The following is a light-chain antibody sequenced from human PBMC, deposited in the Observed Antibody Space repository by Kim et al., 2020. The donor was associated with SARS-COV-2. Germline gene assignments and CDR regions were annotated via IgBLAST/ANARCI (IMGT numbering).Light chain of an antibody. J-gene: IGLJ1*01. CDR2: DVS. Sequence: QSALTQPASVSGSPGQSITISCTVTSSDVGGYNYVSWYQQHPGKAPKLMIYDVSNRPSGVSNRFSGSKSGNTASLTISGLQAEDEADYYCSSYTSSNTLAYVFGTGTQVTVL. CDR3: SSYTSSNTLAYV. CDR1: SSDVGGYNY. V-gene: IGLV2-14*03.